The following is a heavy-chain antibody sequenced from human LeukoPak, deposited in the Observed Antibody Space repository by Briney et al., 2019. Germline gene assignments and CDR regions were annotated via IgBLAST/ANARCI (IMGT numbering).Heavy chain of an antibody. CDR3: ARDRLRRDGYNYHGLVY. CDR2: INPTAGRT. D-gene: IGHD5-24*01. Sequence: GASVKVSCKASGYTFTSYYMHWVRQAPGQGLEWMGMINPTAGRTSYAQRFQEFHGRVTMSRDMSTSTVYMELSSLKSDDTAVYYCARDRLRRDGYNYHGLVYWGQGTLVTVSS. J-gene: IGHJ4*02. V-gene: IGHV1-46*01. CDR1: GYTFTSYY.